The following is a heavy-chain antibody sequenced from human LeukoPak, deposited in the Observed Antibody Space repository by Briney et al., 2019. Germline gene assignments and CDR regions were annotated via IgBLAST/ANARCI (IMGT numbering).Heavy chain of an antibody. CDR1: GFTFSSDA. CDR2: ISGSGGST. Sequence: GGSLRLSCAASGFTFSSDAMSWGRQAPGKGLEWVSAISGSGGSTYYADSVKGRFTNSRDNSKNTLYLRMNSLRADDTAVYYCAKDQTIFGVVQDQYFDYWGQGTLVTVSS. D-gene: IGHD3-3*01. J-gene: IGHJ4*02. V-gene: IGHV3-23*01. CDR3: AKDQTIFGVVQDQYFDY.